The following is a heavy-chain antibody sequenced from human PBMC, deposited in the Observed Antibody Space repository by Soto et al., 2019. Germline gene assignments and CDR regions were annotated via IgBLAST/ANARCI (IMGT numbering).Heavy chain of an antibody. CDR3: ARRSTDILTGYESYYFEY. D-gene: IGHD3-9*01. CDR1: GGSISSSSYY. CDR2: IYYSGST. V-gene: IGHV4-39*01. Sequence: SETLSLTCTVPGGSISSSSYYWGWIRQPPGKGLEWIGSIYYSGSTYYNPSLKSRVTISVDTSKNQFSLKLSSVTAADTAVYYCARRSTDILTGYESYYFEYWGQGTLVTVSS. J-gene: IGHJ4*02.